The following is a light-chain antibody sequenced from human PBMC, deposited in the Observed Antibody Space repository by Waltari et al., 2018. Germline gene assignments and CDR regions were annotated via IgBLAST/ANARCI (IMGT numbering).Light chain of an antibody. CDR3: RQYNKLPVT. Sequence: DIQLTQSPSALSASVGDRITITGRASQSAYSNLAWYQQKPGKAPKVLVHKASKLENGVPSRFSGSRSETEFTFTISSLQPDDFATYDCRQYNKLPVTFCGGTRVDVK. V-gene: IGKV1-5*03. CDR1: QSAYSN. J-gene: IGKJ4*01. CDR2: KAS.